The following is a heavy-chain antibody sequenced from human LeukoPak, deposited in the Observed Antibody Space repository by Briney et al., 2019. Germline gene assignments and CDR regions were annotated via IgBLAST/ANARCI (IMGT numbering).Heavy chain of an antibody. J-gene: IGHJ6*02. CDR2: INWKSGTI. CDR1: GFTFDDYA. D-gene: IGHD1-1*01. CDR3: AKDRTTTGLYGMDV. Sequence: GGSPRLSCAASGFTFDDYAMHWVRQVPGKGLEWVSGINWKSGTIGYADSVKGRFTISRDNAKNSLYLQMNSLRAEDTALYYCAKDRTTTGLYGMDVWGQGTTVTVSS. V-gene: IGHV3-9*01.